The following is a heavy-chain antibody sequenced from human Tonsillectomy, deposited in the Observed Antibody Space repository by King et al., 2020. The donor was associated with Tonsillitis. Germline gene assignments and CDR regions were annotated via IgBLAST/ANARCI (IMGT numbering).Heavy chain of an antibody. Sequence: VQLQESGPGLVKPSQTLSLTCPVSGGSISSGDYYWSWIRQPPGKGLGGIGYIYYSGSTYYNPSLKSRVTISVDPSKNQFSLKPSSVTAADTAGDYCAREGAGYCTNGVCYKGEGSADYWGQGTLVTVSS. V-gene: IGHV4-30-4*01. J-gene: IGHJ4*02. CDR2: IYYSGST. CDR1: GGSISSGDYY. CDR3: AREGAGYCTNGVCYKGEGSADY. D-gene: IGHD2-8*01.